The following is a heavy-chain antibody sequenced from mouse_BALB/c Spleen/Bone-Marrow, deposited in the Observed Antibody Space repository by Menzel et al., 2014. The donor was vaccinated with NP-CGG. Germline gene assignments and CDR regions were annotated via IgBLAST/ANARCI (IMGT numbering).Heavy chain of an antibody. CDR1: GYTFTSYW. V-gene: IGHV1-7*01. J-gene: IGHJ3*01. CDR2: INPDTGYT. CDR3: ASGNPFAY. Sequence: QVHVKQSGAELAKPGASVKMSRKASGYTFTSYWMHWVKQRPGQGLEWIGNINPDTGYTECNQKFKDKATLTADKSSSTAYMQLSSLTSEDSAVYYCASGNPFAYWGQGTLVTVSA. D-gene: IGHD2-1*01.